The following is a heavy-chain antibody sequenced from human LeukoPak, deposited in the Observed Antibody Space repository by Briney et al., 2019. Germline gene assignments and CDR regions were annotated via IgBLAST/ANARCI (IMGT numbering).Heavy chain of an antibody. CDR3: ARGPYSCGLPFDY. Sequence: SETLSLTCAVYGGSFSGYYWSWIRQPPGKGLEWIGEINHSGSTNYNPSLKSRVTISVDTSKNQFSLKLSSVTAADTAVYYCARGPYSCGLPFDYWGQGTLVTVSS. CDR1: GGSFSGYY. D-gene: IGHD5-18*01. CDR2: INHSGST. J-gene: IGHJ4*02. V-gene: IGHV4-34*01.